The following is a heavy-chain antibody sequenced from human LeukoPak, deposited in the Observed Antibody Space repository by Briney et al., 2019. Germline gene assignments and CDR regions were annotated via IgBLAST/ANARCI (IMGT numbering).Heavy chain of an antibody. Sequence: GASVKVSFKASGYTFTGYNMHWVRQAPGQPLEKRRRINPNTGGTNYAQKCQSRATMTRDTSISTAYMELSRLRSDDTAVFYCARDHLRGESTGGYHFDYWGQGTLVTVSS. CDR2: INPNTGGT. D-gene: IGHD3-16*02. V-gene: IGHV1-2*02. CDR1: GYTFTGYN. J-gene: IGHJ4*02. CDR3: ARDHLRGESTGGYHFDY.